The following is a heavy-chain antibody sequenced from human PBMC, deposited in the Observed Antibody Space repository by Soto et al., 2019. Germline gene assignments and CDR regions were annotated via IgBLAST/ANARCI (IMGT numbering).Heavy chain of an antibody. CDR3: ARHQEQWLVPRVSAFDI. J-gene: IGHJ3*02. V-gene: IGHV4-59*08. CDR2: IYYSGST. Sequence: SETLSLTCTVSGGSISSYYWSWIRQPPGKGLEWIGYIYYSGSTNYNPSLKSRVTISVDTSKNQFSLKLSSVTAADTAVYYCARHQEQWLVPRVSAFDIWGQGTMVTV. D-gene: IGHD6-19*01. CDR1: GGSISSYY.